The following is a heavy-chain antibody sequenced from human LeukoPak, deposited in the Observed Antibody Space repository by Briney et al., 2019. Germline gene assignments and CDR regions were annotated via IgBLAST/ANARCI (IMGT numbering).Heavy chain of an antibody. J-gene: IGHJ4*02. Sequence: GSLRLSCAASGFTFSSYAMSWVRQAPGKGLEWVSAISGSGGSTYYADSVKGRFTISRDDSKNTLYLQMNSLRAEDTAVYYCAKEGLSSSWPDHWGQGTLVTVSS. CDR1: GFTFSSYA. V-gene: IGHV3-23*01. CDR2: ISGSGGST. D-gene: IGHD6-13*01. CDR3: AKEGLSSSWPDH.